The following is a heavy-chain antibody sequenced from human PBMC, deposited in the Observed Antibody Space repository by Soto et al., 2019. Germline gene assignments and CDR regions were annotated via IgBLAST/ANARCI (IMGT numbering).Heavy chain of an antibody. D-gene: IGHD3-3*01. V-gene: IGHV1-46*03. J-gene: IGHJ6*03. CDR3: ARDSPWEYDFWSTKAGNYMDV. Sequence: ASVKVSCKASGYTFTSYYMHWVRQAPGQGLEWMGIINPSGGSTSYAQKFQGRVTMTRDTSTSTVYMELSSLRSEDTAVYYCARDSPWEYDFWSTKAGNYMDVWGKGTTVTVSS. CDR1: GYTFTSYY. CDR2: INPSGGST.